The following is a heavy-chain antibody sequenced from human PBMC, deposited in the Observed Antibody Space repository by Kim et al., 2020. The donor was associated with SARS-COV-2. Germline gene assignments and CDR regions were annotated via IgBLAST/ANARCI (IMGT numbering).Heavy chain of an antibody. V-gene: IGHV3-66*01. J-gene: IGHJ1*01. CDR2: IFSGGTT. CDR1: GFTVSNNY. CDR3: ARDVGT. D-gene: IGHD1-26*01. Sequence: GGSLRLSCAASGFTVSNNYMSWVRQAPGKGLEWVSLIFSGGTTHYADSVKGRFTISRDHSKNTLYLQMNSLRAEDTAVYYCARDVGTWGQGTLVTVPS.